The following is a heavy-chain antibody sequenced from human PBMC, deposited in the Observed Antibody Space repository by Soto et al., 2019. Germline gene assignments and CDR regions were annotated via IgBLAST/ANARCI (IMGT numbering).Heavy chain of an antibody. CDR3: AKVSYSISRTYFDY. V-gene: IGHV3-30*18. J-gene: IGHJ4*02. Sequence: QVQLVESGGGVVQPGRSRRLSCVASGFKFDTYGMHWVRQAPGQGLEWVAVISYDGSDTYYSDSVKGRFTISRDNSNNALYLQMNRLRPEDTAVYYCAKVSYSISRTYFDYWGQGSLVTVSS. CDR1: GFKFDTYG. CDR2: ISYDGSDT. D-gene: IGHD6-6*01.